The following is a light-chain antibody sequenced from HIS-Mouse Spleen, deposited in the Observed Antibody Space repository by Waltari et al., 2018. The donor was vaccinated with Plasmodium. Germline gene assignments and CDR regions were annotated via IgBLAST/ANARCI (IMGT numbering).Light chain of an antibody. Sequence: EIVLTQSPATLSLSPGERATLSCRASQSVSSYLAWYQQKPGQAPRLLIYDASNRATGIPARFSGSGSGTDFTLTISSLEPEDFAVYYCQQRSNWPPLTFGGWTKLEIK. CDR3: QQRSNWPPLT. CDR1: QSVSSY. J-gene: IGKJ4*01. V-gene: IGKV3-11*01. CDR2: DAS.